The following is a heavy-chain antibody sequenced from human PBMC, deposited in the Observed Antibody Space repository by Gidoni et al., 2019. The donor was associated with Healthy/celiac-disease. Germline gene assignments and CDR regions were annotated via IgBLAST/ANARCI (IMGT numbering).Heavy chain of an antibody. D-gene: IGHD1-26*01. Sequence: QVQLQASGPALVKPSETLSLTCTVSGGSISSYYWSWIRQPPGKGLEWIGYIYYSGSTNYNPSLKSRVTISVDTSKNQFSLKLSSVTAADTAVYYCARARGSYPHDAFDIWGQGTMVTVSS. CDR3: ARARGSYPHDAFDI. J-gene: IGHJ3*02. CDR1: GGSISSYY. CDR2: IYYSGST. V-gene: IGHV4-59*01.